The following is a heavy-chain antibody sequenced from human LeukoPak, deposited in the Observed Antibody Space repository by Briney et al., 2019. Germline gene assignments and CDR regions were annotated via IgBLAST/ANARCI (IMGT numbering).Heavy chain of an antibody. J-gene: IGHJ5*02. V-gene: IGHV3-21*01. D-gene: IGHD3-22*01. CDR2: ISSSSSYI. CDR1: GFTFSSYS. CDR3: ARKADTSGYYYTT. Sequence: PGGSLRLSCAASGFTFSSYSMNWVRQAPGKGLEWVSSISSSSSYIYYADSVKGRFTISRDNAKNSLYLQMNSLRAEDTAVYYCARKADTSGYYYTTWGQGTLVTVSS.